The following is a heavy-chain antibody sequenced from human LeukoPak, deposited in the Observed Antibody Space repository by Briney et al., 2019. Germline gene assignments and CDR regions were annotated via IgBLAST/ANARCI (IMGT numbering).Heavy chain of an antibody. D-gene: IGHD5-24*01. V-gene: IGHV3-15*01. CDR2: IKSKPDGATT. CDR3: ATGWDFDY. CDR1: GFTFSNAW. Sequence: PGGSLRLSCAGSGFTFSNAWMNWVRQAPGKGLEWVGRIKSKPDGATTDYAATVEGRFIISRDDSKNTVYLQMNSLETEDTAVYYCATGWDFDYWGQGTLVTVSS. J-gene: IGHJ4*02.